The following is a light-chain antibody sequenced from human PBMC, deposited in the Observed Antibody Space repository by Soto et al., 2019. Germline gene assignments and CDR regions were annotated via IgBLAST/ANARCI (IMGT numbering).Light chain of an antibody. V-gene: IGKV3-20*01. CDR2: GAS. CDR1: QSVSSSY. Sequence: EIVLTQSPGTLSLSPGERATLSCRASQSVSSSYLAWYQQKPAQAPGLLIYGASSRATGIPDRFSGSGSGTDFTLTISRLEPEDFAVYYCQQYGSSPPYTFGQGTKLEIK. CDR3: QQYGSSPPYT. J-gene: IGKJ2*01.